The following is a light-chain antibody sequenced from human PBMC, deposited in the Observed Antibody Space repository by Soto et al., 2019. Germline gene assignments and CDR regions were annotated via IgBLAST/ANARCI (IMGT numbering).Light chain of an antibody. J-gene: IGLJ2*01. CDR3: GAWDTSLSAMV. V-gene: IGLV1-51*01. CDR2: DNS. Sequence: QSVLTQPASEYAAPGQKVTISCSGSSSNIGNTYVSWYQQVPGTAPQLLIYDNSKRPSGIPDLFSGSKSGTSATLYITGLQTGDEANYICGAWDTSLSAMVFGGGTKVTVL. CDR1: SSNIGNTY.